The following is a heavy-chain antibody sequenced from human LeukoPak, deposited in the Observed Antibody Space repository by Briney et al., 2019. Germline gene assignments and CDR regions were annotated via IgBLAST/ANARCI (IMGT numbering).Heavy chain of an antibody. CDR3: ATSALMRYYDSSGYYSYYAFDI. CDR2: FYYSGST. Sequence: PSETLSLTCTVSGGSISSSSYYWGWIRQPPGKGLEWIGNFYYSGSTYYNPSLKSRVTISVDTSKNQFSLKLTSVTAADTAVYYCATSALMRYYDSSGYYSYYAFDIWGQGTMVTVSS. J-gene: IGHJ3*02. D-gene: IGHD3-22*01. V-gene: IGHV4-39*07. CDR1: GGSISSSSYY.